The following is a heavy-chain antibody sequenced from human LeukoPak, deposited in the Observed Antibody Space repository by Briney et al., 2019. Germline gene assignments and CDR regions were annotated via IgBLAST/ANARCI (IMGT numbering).Heavy chain of an antibody. CDR1: GGTFSSYA. D-gene: IGHD3-10*01. J-gene: IGHJ6*02. CDR2: IIPILGIA. V-gene: IGHV1-69*04. CDR3: ARGITMVRGVRHRSYDGMDV. Sequence: SVKVSCKASGGTFSSYAISWVRQAPGQGLEWMGRIIPILGIANYAQKFQGRVTITADESTSTAYMELSSLRSEDTAVYYCARGITMVRGVRHRSYDGMDVWGQGTTVTVSS.